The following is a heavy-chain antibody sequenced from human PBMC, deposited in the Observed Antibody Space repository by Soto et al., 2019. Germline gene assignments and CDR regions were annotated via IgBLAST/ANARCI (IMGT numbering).Heavy chain of an antibody. Sequence: SETLSLTCTVSGGSISSSSYCWGWIRQPPGKGLEWIGSIYYSGSTYYNPSLKSRVTISVDTSKNQFSLKLSSVTAADTAVYYCARLDQTVTTNYYYYGMDVWGQGTTVTVSS. CDR3: ARLDQTVTTNYYYYGMDV. CDR2: IYYSGST. V-gene: IGHV4-39*01. CDR1: GGSISSSSYC. J-gene: IGHJ6*02. D-gene: IGHD4-4*01.